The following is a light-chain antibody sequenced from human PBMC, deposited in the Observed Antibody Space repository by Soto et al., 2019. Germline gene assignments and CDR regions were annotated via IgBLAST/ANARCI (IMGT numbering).Light chain of an antibody. Sequence: EILMTQSPVTLSVSPGESVTLSCRASQSVSDNLAWYQQKPGQAPSLLIYGAFTRATGVPARFSGAGSGTEFTLTISSLQSEDFAIYYCQQYNDWPLTFGQGTKVEI. J-gene: IGKJ1*01. V-gene: IGKV3-15*01. CDR3: QQYNDWPLT. CDR2: GAF. CDR1: QSVSDN.